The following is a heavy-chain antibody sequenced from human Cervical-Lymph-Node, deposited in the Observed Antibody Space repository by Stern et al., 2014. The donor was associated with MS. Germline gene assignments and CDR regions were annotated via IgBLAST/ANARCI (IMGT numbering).Heavy chain of an antibody. D-gene: IGHD6-13*01. CDR1: QITFDDYG. CDR3: AKSYSSSWSGWIDS. V-gene: IGHV3-9*01. CDR2: MCRHSATK. Sequence: VQLVESGGGLVQPGRSLRLSCRASQITFDDYGFHWVRQVPGKGLEWVAGMCRHSATKFKADSVNGRFTISRDNARDSLYLQMNNLTPDDTALYYCAKSYSSSWSGWIDSWGQGILVTVSS. J-gene: IGHJ5*01.